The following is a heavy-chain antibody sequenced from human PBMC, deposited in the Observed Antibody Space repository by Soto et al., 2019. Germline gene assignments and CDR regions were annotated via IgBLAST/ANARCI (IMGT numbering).Heavy chain of an antibody. Sequence: VKVSCKASGYTFTSNSIGWVRQAPGQGLEWMGWINVYNGNTKYAQQLQGRVTLTTDTSTSTAYMDLRSLRSDDTAVYYCARISSASSGWFPDYWGQGTLVTVSS. V-gene: IGHV1-18*04. D-gene: IGHD6-19*01. J-gene: IGHJ4*02. CDR1: GYTFTSNS. CDR3: ARISSASSGWFPDY. CDR2: INVYNGNT.